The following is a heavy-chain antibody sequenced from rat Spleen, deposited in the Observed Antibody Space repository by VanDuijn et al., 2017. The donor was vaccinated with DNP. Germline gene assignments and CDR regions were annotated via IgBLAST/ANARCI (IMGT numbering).Heavy chain of an antibody. CDR1: GYSITSSYR. J-gene: IGHJ4*01. D-gene: IGHD1-4*01. CDR2: INSAGTT. Sequence: EVQLQESGPGLVKPSQSLSLICSVTGYSITSSYRWSWIRKFPGNKLEWMGSINSAGTTKYNPSLKSRISITRDTSKKQLFLQVNSVTTEDTATYHCARWPGYNPPYAMDAWGQGTSVTVSS. V-gene: IGHV3-3*01. CDR3: ARWPGYNPPYAMDA.